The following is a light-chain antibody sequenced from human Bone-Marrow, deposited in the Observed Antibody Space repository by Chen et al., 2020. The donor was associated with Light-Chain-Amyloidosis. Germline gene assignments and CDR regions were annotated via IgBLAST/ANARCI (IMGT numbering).Light chain of an antibody. J-gene: IGLJ3*02. CDR3: QVWNNPTDHWV. CDR1: NIGTQS. Sequence: SYVLTQTPSASVAPGQTARITCGGSNIGTQSVHWYQQKPGQAPVLVVYEDSDRPSGIPDRFSGSNFGKPATLTISRVEVGDEADYYCQVWNNPTDHWVFGGGTKLTV. CDR2: EDS. V-gene: IGLV3-21*02.